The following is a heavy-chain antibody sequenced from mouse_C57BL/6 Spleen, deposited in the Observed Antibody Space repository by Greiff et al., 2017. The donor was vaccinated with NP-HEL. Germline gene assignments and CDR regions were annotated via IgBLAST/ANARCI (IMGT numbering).Heavy chain of an antibody. Sequence: VQLQQSGAELVRPGASVKLSCKASGYTFTDYYINWVKQRPGQGLEWIARIYPGSGNTYYNEKFKGKATLTAEKSSSTAYMQLSSLTSEDSAVYFCARKFYYYGSSCAMDYWGQGTSVTVSS. CDR3: ARKFYYYGSSCAMDY. CDR1: GYTFTDYY. CDR2: IYPGSGNT. J-gene: IGHJ4*01. D-gene: IGHD1-1*01. V-gene: IGHV1-76*01.